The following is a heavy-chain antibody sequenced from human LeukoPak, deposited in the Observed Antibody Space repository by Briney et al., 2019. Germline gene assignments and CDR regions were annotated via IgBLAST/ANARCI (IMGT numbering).Heavy chain of an antibody. V-gene: IGHV3-30*03. J-gene: IGHJ4*02. D-gene: IGHD4-17*01. CDR3: AGDHGLYGDYGVVAAAGLDS. CDR2: ISSHELNR. CDR1: GFTFNSYS. Sequence: PGRSLRLSCAASGFTFNSYSMSWVRQAPGKGLEWVALISSHELNRYYADSVKGRFTISRDNSKDTLYLQMNRLRSEDSAVYYCAGDHGLYGDYGVVAAAGLDSWGQGTLVTVSS.